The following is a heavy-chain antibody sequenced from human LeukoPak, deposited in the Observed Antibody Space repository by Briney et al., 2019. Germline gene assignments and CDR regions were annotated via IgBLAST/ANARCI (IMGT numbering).Heavy chain of an antibody. J-gene: IGHJ4*02. CDR3: ARVVSHGYSDY. V-gene: IGHV4-61*02. Sequence: SSETLSLTCTVSGDSISSGDYYWSWIRQPAGKGLEWIGRISSSGSTNYNPSLKGRVTIAVDTSKNHFTLNLSSVSAADTAVYSYARVVSHGYSDYWGKGTLVTVSS. D-gene: IGHD4-17*01. CDR1: GDSISSGDYY. CDR2: ISSSGST.